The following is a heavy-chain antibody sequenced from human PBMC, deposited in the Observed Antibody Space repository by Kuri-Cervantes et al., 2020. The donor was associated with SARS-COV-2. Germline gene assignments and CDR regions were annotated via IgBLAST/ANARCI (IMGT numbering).Heavy chain of an antibody. J-gene: IGHJ6*03. Sequence: GESLKISCAASGFTFSSYAMSWVRQAPGKGLEWVGRIKSKTDGGTTDYAAPVKGRFTISRDDSKNTLYLQMNSLKTEDTAVYHCTTASMTTVTTIYYYYMDVWGKGTTVTVSS. CDR3: TTASMTTVTTIYYYYMDV. V-gene: IGHV3-15*01. CDR2: IKSKTDGGTT. CDR1: GFTFSSYA. D-gene: IGHD4-17*01.